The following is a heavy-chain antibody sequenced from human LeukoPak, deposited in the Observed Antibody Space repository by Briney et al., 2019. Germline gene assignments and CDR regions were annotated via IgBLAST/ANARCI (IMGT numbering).Heavy chain of an antibody. CDR1: GFTFGDYA. Sequence: PGRSLRLSCTASGFTFGDYAMSWVRQAPGKGLEWVGFIRNKAYGGTTEYAASVKGRFTISRDDSKNIAYLQMNSLKTEDTAVYYCASCGDYGVYYYGMDVWGQGTTVTVSS. CDR3: ASCGDYGVYYYGMDV. V-gene: IGHV3-49*04. CDR2: IRNKAYGGTT. D-gene: IGHD4-17*01. J-gene: IGHJ6*02.